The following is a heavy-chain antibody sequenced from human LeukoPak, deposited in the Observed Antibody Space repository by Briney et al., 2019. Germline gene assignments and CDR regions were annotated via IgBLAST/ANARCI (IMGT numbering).Heavy chain of an antibody. Sequence: SETLSLTCAVYGGPFSGYYWSWIRQPPGKGLEWIGEINHSGSTNYNPSLKSRVTISVDTSKNQFSPKLSSVTAADTAVYYCARGVDSSGWYSQAYYFDYWGQGTLVTVSS. CDR2: INHSGST. CDR3: ARGVDSSGWYSQAYYFDY. D-gene: IGHD6-19*01. CDR1: GGPFSGYY. V-gene: IGHV4-34*01. J-gene: IGHJ4*02.